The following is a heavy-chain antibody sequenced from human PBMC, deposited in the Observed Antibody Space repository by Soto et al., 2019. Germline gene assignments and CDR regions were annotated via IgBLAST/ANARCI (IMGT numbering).Heavy chain of an antibody. CDR1: GFTFSDYA. J-gene: IGHJ4*02. Sequence: VQLVEAGGGVVQPGRSLRLSCAASGFTFSDYAMHWVRQAPGKGLEWVAVVSHDGRKTHYADSVKGRFTISRDSSKNRVFLEMNSRRDEDTAVYYCAKGGRQWLVTSDFNYWGQGALVTVSS. V-gene: IGHV3-30*18. CDR3: AKGGRQWLVTSDFNY. D-gene: IGHD6-19*01. CDR2: VSHDGRKT.